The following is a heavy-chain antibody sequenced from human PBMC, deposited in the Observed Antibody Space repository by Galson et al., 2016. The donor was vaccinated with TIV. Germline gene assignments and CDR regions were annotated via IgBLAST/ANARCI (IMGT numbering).Heavy chain of an antibody. V-gene: IGHV3-33*01. Sequence: SLRLSCATSGFTFGSYGMHWVRQATGKGLEWVAVIGYDGSDINYADSVKGRFTISRDNARNTLSLQINSRSAEDTAVYYGSRFYQSYFFDYWGQGTLVTVSS. CDR3: SRFYQSYFFDY. J-gene: IGHJ4*02. D-gene: IGHD2-2*01. CDR2: IGYDGSDI. CDR1: GFTFGSYG.